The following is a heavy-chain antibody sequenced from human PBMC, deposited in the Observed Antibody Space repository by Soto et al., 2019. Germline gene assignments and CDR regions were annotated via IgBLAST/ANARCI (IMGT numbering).Heavy chain of an antibody. CDR3: ARNGDSSDYRGWFDP. Sequence: PGESLKISCAASGFTFSSYAMSWVRQAPGKGLEWVSVIYSGGTTYYADSVKGRFTISRDNSKNTLYLQMNSLRAEDTAVYYCARNGDSSDYRGWFDPWGQGTLVTVSS. J-gene: IGHJ5*02. CDR2: IYSGGTT. V-gene: IGHV3-66*01. D-gene: IGHD3-22*01. CDR1: GFTFSSYA.